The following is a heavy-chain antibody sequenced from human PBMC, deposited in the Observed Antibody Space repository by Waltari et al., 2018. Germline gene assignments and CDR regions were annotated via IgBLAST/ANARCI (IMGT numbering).Heavy chain of an antibody. D-gene: IGHD3-10*01. Sequence: QVQLQESGPGLVKPSETLSLTCTVSGGSISSYYWSWIRQPPGKGLEWIGYIYYSGSTYYNPSLKIRVTISVDTSKNQFSLKLSSVTAADTAVYYCARESDVLLWFGELSPGNFDYWGQGTLVTVSS. CDR3: ARESDVLLWFGELSPGNFDY. J-gene: IGHJ4*02. V-gene: IGHV4-59*12. CDR2: IYYSGST. CDR1: GGSISSYY.